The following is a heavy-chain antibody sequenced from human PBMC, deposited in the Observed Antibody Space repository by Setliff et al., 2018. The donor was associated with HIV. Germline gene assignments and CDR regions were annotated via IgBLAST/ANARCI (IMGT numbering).Heavy chain of an antibody. CDR3: ARSRTSRGYYGVTGYGMDV. Sequence: KTSETLSLTCTVSGGSISSDYWSWIRQPPGKGLEWIGHINYSGSTNYNPSLKSRVTISVATSKNQFSLKLNSVTTADTAIYYCARSRTSRGYYGVTGYGMDVWGQGTTVTVSS. D-gene: IGHD3-22*01. CDR1: GGSISSDY. J-gene: IGHJ6*02. CDR2: INYSGST. V-gene: IGHV4-59*01.